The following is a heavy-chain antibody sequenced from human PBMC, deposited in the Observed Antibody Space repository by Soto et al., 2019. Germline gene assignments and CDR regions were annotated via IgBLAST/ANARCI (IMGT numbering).Heavy chain of an antibody. Sequence: SETLSLTCTVSGGSISSSSYYWGWIRQPPGKGLEWIGSIYYSGSTYYNPSLKSRVTISVDTSKSQFSLKLSSVTAADTAVYYCARLNRYCSSTSCYTGVYNWFDPWGQGTLVTVSS. CDR1: GGSISSSSYY. CDR3: ARLNRYCSSTSCYTGVYNWFDP. D-gene: IGHD2-2*02. V-gene: IGHV4-39*01. J-gene: IGHJ5*02. CDR2: IYYSGST.